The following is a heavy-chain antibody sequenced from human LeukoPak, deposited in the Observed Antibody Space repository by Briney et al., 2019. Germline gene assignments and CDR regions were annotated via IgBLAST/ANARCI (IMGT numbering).Heavy chain of an antibody. J-gene: IGHJ4*02. Sequence: ASVKVSCKASGYTFTSYGISWVRQAPGQGLEWMGGIIPIFGTANYAQKFQGRVTITADESTSTAYMELSSLRSEDTAVYYCARTLRYLDWQHARFDYWGQGTLVTVSS. CDR2: IIPIFGTA. D-gene: IGHD3-9*01. CDR1: GYTFTSYG. CDR3: ARTLRYLDWQHARFDY. V-gene: IGHV1-69*13.